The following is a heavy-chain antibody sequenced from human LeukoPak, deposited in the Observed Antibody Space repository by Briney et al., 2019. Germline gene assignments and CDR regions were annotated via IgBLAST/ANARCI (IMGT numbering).Heavy chain of an antibody. CDR3: ARQGGSYWSHFDH. D-gene: IGHD1-26*01. CDR2: IYPGDSDT. Sequence: GESLKISCKGSGYSFTSYWIGWVRQMPGKGLEWMGIIYPGDSDTTYSPSFQGQVTISVDKSISTAYLQWSSLKASDTAMYYCARQGGSYWSHFDHWGQGTLVTVSS. CDR1: GYSFTSYW. J-gene: IGHJ4*02. V-gene: IGHV5-51*01.